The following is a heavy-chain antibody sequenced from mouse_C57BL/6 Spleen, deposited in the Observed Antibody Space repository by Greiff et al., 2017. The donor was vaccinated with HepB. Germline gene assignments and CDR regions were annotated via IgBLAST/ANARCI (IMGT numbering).Heavy chain of an antibody. J-gene: IGHJ3*01. CDR1: GYSITSGYY. CDR3: AREDIYYGYGFAY. CDR2: ISYDGSN. D-gene: IGHD2-2*01. V-gene: IGHV3-6*01. Sequence: VQLKESGPGLVKPSQSLSLTCSVTGYSITSGYYWNWIRQFPGNKLEWMGYISYDGSNNYNPSLKNRISITRDTSKNQFFLKLNSVTTEDTATYYCAREDIYYGYGFAYWGQGTLVTVSA.